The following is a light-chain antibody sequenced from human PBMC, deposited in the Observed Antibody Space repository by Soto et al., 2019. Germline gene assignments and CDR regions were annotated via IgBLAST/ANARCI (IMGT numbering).Light chain of an antibody. CDR2: DVN. CDR1: SSDVGSYYP. CDR3: CSSAGDTTFFV. V-gene: IGLV2-23*02. J-gene: IGLJ1*01. Sequence: QSVLTQPASMSGSPGQSITISCTGTSSDVGSYYPVSWFQQHPGKAPKLIIYDVNKRPSGVSDRFSGSKSGNTASLTISGLQAADXAEYYCCSSAGDTTFFVFGTGTKLTVL.